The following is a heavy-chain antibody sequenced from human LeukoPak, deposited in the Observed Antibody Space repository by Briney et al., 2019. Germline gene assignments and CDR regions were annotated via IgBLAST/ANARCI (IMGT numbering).Heavy chain of an antibody. CDR3: ATYPGTVAPGGMDV. Sequence: SVKVSCKASGFTFTSSAVQWVRQARGQGLEWIGWIVVGSGNTNYAQKFQERVTINRDMSTSTAYMELSRLRSDDTAVYYCATYPGTVAPGGMDVWGQGTTVTVSS. D-gene: IGHD2-2*01. CDR2: IVVGSGNT. CDR1: GFTFTSSA. V-gene: IGHV1-58*01. J-gene: IGHJ6*02.